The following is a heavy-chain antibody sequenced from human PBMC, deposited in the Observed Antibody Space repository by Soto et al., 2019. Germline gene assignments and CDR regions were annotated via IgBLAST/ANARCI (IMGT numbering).Heavy chain of an antibody. J-gene: IGHJ4*02. Sequence: QVQLQESGPGLVKPSETLSLTCTVSGGSVSSGSYYWSWIRQPPGKGLEWIGYIYYSGSTNYNPPLKSRVTISVDTSKNQFSLKLSSVTAADTAVYYCAREAVATVTIDYWGQGTLVTVSS. V-gene: IGHV4-61*01. CDR2: IYYSGST. CDR3: AREAVATVTIDY. D-gene: IGHD4-17*01. CDR1: GGSVSSGSYY.